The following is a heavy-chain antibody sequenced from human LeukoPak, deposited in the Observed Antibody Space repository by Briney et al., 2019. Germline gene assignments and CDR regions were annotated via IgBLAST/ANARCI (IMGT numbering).Heavy chain of an antibody. CDR3: ARERQNKDFWSGGDY. CDR1: GYTFTSYY. Sequence: GASVKVSCKASGYTFTSYYMNWVRQAPGQGLEWMGWINPNSGGTNYAQKFQGRVTMTRDTSISTAYMELSRLRYDDTAVYYCARERQNKDFWSGGDYWGQGTLVTVSS. CDR2: INPNSGGT. J-gene: IGHJ4*02. D-gene: IGHD3-3*01. V-gene: IGHV1-2*02.